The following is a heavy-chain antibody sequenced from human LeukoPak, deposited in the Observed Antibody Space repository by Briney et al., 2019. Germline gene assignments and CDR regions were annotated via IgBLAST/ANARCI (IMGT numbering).Heavy chain of an antibody. CDR2: ISGSGGST. D-gene: IGHD3-9*01. Sequence: GSLRLSCAASGFTFSSYAMSWVRRAPGKGLEWVSGISGSGGSTYYADSMKGRFTISRDNSKNTLYLQMNSLRAEDTAVYYCAKDRVYYDILTGYYSGGMFDPWGQGTLVTVSS. CDR3: AKDRVYYDILTGYYSGGMFDP. CDR1: GFTFSSYA. V-gene: IGHV3-23*01. J-gene: IGHJ5*02.